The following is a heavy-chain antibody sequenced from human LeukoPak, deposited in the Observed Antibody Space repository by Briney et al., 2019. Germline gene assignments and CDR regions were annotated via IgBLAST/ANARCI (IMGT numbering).Heavy chain of an antibody. CDR1: GFTVSNNY. CDR3: AKKKGYCSSTSCSWLADY. CDR2: IYSGGST. D-gene: IGHD2-2*01. Sequence: PGGSLRLSCAASGFTVSNNYMTWVRQAPGKGLEWVSLIYSGGSTYYADSVKGRFTISRDNSKNTLYLQMNSLRAEDTAVYYCAKKKGYCSSTSCSWLADYWGQGTLVTVSS. V-gene: IGHV3-53*01. J-gene: IGHJ4*02.